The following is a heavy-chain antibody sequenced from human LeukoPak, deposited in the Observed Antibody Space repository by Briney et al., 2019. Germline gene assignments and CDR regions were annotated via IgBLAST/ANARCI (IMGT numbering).Heavy chain of an antibody. CDR3: ARGSEYTSSTNFFFDY. CDR2: IKQDGSEK. CDR1: GFTFSSYW. D-gene: IGHD6-6*01. Sequence: GGSLRLSCAASGFTFSSYWMSWVRQAPGKGLEWVANIKQDGSEKHYVDSVKGRFTISRDNAKKSLFLHMNSLRVEDTAVYYCARGSEYTSSTNFFFDYWGQGTLVTVSS. J-gene: IGHJ4*02. V-gene: IGHV3-7*01.